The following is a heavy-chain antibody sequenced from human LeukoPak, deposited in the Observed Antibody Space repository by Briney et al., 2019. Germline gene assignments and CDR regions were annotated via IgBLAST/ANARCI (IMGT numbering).Heavy chain of an antibody. D-gene: IGHD3-10*01. CDR2: ISWNSGSI. Sequence: GRSLRLSCAASGFTFDDYAMHWVRQAPGKGLEWVSGISWNSGSIGYADSVKGRFTISRDNAKNSLYLQMNSLRAEDTALYYCAKDALWFGESHTFDYWGQGTLVTVSS. J-gene: IGHJ4*02. V-gene: IGHV3-9*01. CDR1: GFTFDDYA. CDR3: AKDALWFGESHTFDY.